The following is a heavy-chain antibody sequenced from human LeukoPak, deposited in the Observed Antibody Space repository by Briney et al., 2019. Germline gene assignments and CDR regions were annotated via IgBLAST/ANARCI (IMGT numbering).Heavy chain of an antibody. V-gene: IGHV3-30*02. CDR3: AKDLRPSIAALGYYYYGMDV. J-gene: IGHJ6*02. CDR2: IWYDGSNK. D-gene: IGHD6-6*01. CDR1: GFTFSSYG. Sequence: GGSLRLSCAASGFTFSSYGMHWVRQAPGKGLEWVAVIWYDGSNKYYADSVKGRFTISRDNSKNTLYLQMNSLRAEDTAVYYCAKDLRPSIAALGYYYYGMDVWGQGTTVTVSS.